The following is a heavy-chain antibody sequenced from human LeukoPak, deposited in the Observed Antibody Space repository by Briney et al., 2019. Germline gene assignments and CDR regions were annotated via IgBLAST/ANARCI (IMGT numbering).Heavy chain of an antibody. J-gene: IGHJ4*02. CDR3: ARVRNLRGDY. CDR2: ISSGSSTI. Sequence: GGSLRLSCAVPGFTFSSYSMNWVRQAPGKGLGWVSYISSGSSTIYYADSVKGRFTISRDNAKNSLYLQMNSLRAEDTAVYYCARVRNLRGDYWGQGTLVTVSS. D-gene: IGHD4-17*01. CDR1: GFTFSSYS. V-gene: IGHV3-48*01.